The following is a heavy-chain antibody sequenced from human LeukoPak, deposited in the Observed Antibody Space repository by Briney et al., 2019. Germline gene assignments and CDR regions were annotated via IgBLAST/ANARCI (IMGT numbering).Heavy chain of an antibody. Sequence: GGSLRLSCAASGFTFSSYSMNWVRQAPGKGLEWVSSISSSSSYIYYADSVEGRFTISRDNAKNSLYLQMNSLRAEDTAVYYCAKDQYYYDSSGYPPVFDYWGQGTLVTVSS. CDR2: ISSSSSYI. V-gene: IGHV3-21*01. CDR1: GFTFSSYS. CDR3: AKDQYYYDSSGYPPVFDY. J-gene: IGHJ4*02. D-gene: IGHD3-22*01.